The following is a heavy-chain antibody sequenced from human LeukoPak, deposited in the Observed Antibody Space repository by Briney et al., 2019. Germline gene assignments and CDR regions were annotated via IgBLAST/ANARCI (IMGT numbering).Heavy chain of an antibody. CDR1: GFSLTTRPLG. V-gene: IGHV2-5*02. D-gene: IGHD3-22*01. Sequence: SGPTLVKPTQTLTLTCSFSGFSLTTRPLGVGWIRQPPGKALEWLAVIYWDDDKRYNPFLSTRLTVTTATSKNQVVLIMTNMDPVDTATYYCAHRRSGYDWNHGDFDYWGQGTLVTVSS. J-gene: IGHJ4*02. CDR3: AHRRSGYDWNHGDFDY. CDR2: IYWDDDK.